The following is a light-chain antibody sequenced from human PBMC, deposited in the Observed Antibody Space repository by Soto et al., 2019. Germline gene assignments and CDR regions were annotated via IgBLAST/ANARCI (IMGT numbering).Light chain of an antibody. J-gene: IGKJ5*01. CDR3: QQLMSYPIT. Sequence: DIQMTQSPSSLSASVGDRVTITCRASHGISSYLAWYQQKPRKAPEVLIFGASTLQSGVPSRFSGSGSGTEFTLTLSSLQPEDFATYYCQQLMSYPITFGQGTRLEI. V-gene: IGKV1-9*01. CDR1: HGISSY. CDR2: GAS.